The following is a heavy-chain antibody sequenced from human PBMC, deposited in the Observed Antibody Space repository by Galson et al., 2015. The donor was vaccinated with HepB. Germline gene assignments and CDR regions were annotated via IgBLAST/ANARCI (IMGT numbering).Heavy chain of an antibody. V-gene: IGHV3-15*01. D-gene: IGHD3-3*01. CDR3: TTADFVVAFDI. J-gene: IGHJ3*02. CDR1: GFTFSNAW. Sequence: SLRLSCAASGFTFSNAWMSWVRQAPGKGLEWVGRIKSKTDGGTTDYAAPVKGRFTISRDDSKNTLYLQMNSLKTEDTAVYYCTTADFVVAFDIWGQGTMVTVSS. CDR2: IKSKTDGGTT.